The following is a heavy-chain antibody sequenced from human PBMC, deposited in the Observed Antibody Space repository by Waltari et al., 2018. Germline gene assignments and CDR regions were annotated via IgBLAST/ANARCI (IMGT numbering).Heavy chain of an antibody. Sequence: EVQLVESGGGLIQPGESLRPSCVASGFPFRSYCMNWVRQAPGKGLEWVASISTSSIYIYYADAVKGRFTISRDNARKSLYLEMNTLRTDDTAVYYCARGGSNSGSGSDNWFDPWGQGTLVTVSS. D-gene: IGHD3-10*01. J-gene: IGHJ5*02. V-gene: IGHV3-21*02. CDR1: GFPFRSYC. CDR3: ARGGSNSGSGSDNWFDP. CDR2: ISTSSIYI.